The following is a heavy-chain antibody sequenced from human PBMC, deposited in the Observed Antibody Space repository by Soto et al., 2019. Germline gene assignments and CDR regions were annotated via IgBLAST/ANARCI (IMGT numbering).Heavy chain of an antibody. J-gene: IGHJ3*02. Sequence: SETLSLTGTVSGGSIISYYWSWIRHPPGKGLEWIGYIYYSGITNYNPSLKSRVTISVDTSKNQFSLKLSSVTAADTAVYYCARGGIVVVAPYAFDIWGQGTIVTVSS. D-gene: IGHD3-22*01. CDR2: IYYSGIT. CDR3: ARGGIVVVAPYAFDI. CDR1: GGSIISYY. V-gene: IGHV4-59*01.